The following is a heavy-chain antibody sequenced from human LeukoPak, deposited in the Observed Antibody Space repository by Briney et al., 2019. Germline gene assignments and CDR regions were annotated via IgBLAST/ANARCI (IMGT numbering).Heavy chain of an antibody. V-gene: IGHV4-59*01. D-gene: IGHD3-16*01. J-gene: IGHJ4*02. CDR1: GGSISSYY. Sequence: SETLSLTCTVSGGSISSYYWSWIRQPPGKGLEWIGYIYYSGSTNYNPSLKSRVTISVDTSKNQFSLKLSSMTAADTAVYYCARDLEGGAVDYWGQGTLVTVSS. CDR2: IYYSGST. CDR3: ARDLEGGAVDY.